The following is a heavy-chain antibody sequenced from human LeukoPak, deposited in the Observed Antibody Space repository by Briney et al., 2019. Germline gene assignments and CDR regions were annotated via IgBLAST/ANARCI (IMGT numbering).Heavy chain of an antibody. Sequence: SETLSLTCAVYGGSFSGYYWSWIRQPPGKGLEWIGSIYYSGSTYYNPSLKSRVTISVDTSKNQFSLKLSSVTAADTAVYYCARLVVGSYFDYWGQGTLVTVSS. CDR2: IYYSGST. D-gene: IGHD2-2*01. J-gene: IGHJ4*02. V-gene: IGHV4-34*01. CDR3: ARLVVGSYFDY. CDR1: GGSFSGYY.